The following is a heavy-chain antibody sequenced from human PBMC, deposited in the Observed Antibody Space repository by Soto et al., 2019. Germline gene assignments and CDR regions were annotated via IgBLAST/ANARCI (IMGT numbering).Heavy chain of an antibody. CDR1: GGSISGGGYY. Sequence: QVQLQEADPGLVKPAQTLSLSCTVSGGSISGGGYYWSWIRQHPGKGLEWIGYIYYSGNTYYNPSLKSRVTISVATSKNQFSLKLNSVTAADTAVYYCASVSYNYDSSGYYSSWYFDLWGRGTLVIVSS. D-gene: IGHD3-22*01. CDR2: IYYSGNT. CDR3: ASVSYNYDSSGYYSSWYFDL. J-gene: IGHJ2*01. V-gene: IGHV4-31*03.